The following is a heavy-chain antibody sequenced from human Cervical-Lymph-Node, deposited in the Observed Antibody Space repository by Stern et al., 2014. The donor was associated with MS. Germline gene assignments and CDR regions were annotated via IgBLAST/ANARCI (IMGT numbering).Heavy chain of an antibody. Sequence: QMQLVQSGAEVKKPGASVKVSCKASGYTFTSYYMHWVRQAPGQGLEWMGIINPSCGSTNYAQKFQGRVTMTRDTSTSTVYMELSSLRSEDTAVYYCARVYRSVDTDYYYGMDVWGQGTTVTVSS. V-gene: IGHV1-46*01. CDR1: GYTFTSYY. CDR2: INPSCGST. J-gene: IGHJ6*02. D-gene: IGHD5-18*01. CDR3: ARVYRSVDTDYYYGMDV.